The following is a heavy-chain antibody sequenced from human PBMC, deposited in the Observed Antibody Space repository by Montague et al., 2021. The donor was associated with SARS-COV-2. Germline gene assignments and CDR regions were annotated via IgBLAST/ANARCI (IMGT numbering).Heavy chain of an antibody. CDR1: GDSITSYH. J-gene: IGHJ5*02. D-gene: IGHD3-22*01. V-gene: IGHV4-59*01. CDR3: ARDSSGGYNWFDP. Sequence: SETLSLTCTVSGDSITSYHWNWIRQPPGKGLEWIGNIYYSGSTSYNPSLKSRVTILVDTSKNQFSLKLTSLTAADTAVYYCARDSSGGYNWFDPWGQGTLVTVSS. CDR2: IYYSGST.